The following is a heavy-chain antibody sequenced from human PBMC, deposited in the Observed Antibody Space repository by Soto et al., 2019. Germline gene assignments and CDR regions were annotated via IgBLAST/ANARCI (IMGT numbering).Heavy chain of an antibody. CDR3: ARENNYYGSGSYHSGYFDY. CDR1: GYTFTSYG. CDR2: IGAYNGNT. D-gene: IGHD3-10*01. V-gene: IGHV1-18*01. J-gene: IGHJ4*02. Sequence: GASVKVSCKASGYTFTSYGISWVRQAPGQGLEWMGWIGAYNGNTNYAQKLQGRVTMTTDTSTSTAYMELRSLRSDDTAVYYCARENNYYGSGSYHSGYFDYWGQGTLVTVSS.